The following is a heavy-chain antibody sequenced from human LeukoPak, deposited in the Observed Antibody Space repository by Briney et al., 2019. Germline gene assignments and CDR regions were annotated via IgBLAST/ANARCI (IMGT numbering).Heavy chain of an antibody. Sequence: GGSLRLSCAASGFTFSSYGMHWVRQAPGKGLEWVAFIRYDGSNKYYADSVEGRFTISRDNSKNTLYLQMNSLRAEDTAVYYCARGTDDYVRGSYRRTSPLDYWGQGTLVTVSS. J-gene: IGHJ4*02. D-gene: IGHD3-16*02. CDR2: IRYDGSNK. CDR1: GFTFSSYG. V-gene: IGHV3-30*02. CDR3: ARGTDDYVRGSYRRTSPLDY.